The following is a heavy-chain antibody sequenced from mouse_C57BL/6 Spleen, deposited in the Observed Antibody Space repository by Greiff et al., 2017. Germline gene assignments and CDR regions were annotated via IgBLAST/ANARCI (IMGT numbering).Heavy chain of an antibody. CDR2: ISGGGGNT. Sequence: DVQLVESGGGLVKPGGSLKLSCAASGFTFSSYTMSWVRQTPEKRLEWVATISGGGGNTYYPDSVKGRFTISRDNAKNTLYLQMSSLRSEDTALYYCARHETGGGYYWGQGTTLTVSS. CDR1: GFTFSSYT. CDR3: ARHETGGGYY. J-gene: IGHJ2*01. V-gene: IGHV5-9*01.